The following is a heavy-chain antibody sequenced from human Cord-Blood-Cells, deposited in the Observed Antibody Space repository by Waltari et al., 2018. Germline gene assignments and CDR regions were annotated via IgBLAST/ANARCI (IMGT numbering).Heavy chain of an antibody. CDR2: INPNSGGT. Sequence: QVQLVQSGAEVKKPGASVKVSYKASGYTFTAYSMHWVRQAPGQGLEWMGRINPNSGGTNYAQKFQGRVTMTRDTSISTAYMELSRLRSDDTAVYYCAITGYSSSWYAFDIWGQGTMVTVSS. J-gene: IGHJ3*02. D-gene: IGHD6-13*01. V-gene: IGHV1-2*06. CDR3: AITGYSSSWYAFDI. CDR1: GYTFTAYS.